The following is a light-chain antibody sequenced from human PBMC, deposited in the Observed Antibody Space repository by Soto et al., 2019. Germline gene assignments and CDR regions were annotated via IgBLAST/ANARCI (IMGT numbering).Light chain of an antibody. CDR2: RAS. CDR3: QQYGRPPLT. J-gene: IGKJ4*01. Sequence: EIVLTQSPGTLSLSPGERATLSCRASQSVMSSYLAWYQQRPGQAPRLLIYRASNRATGIPDRFSGSGSGTDFILTISRLEHEDFAVYYCQQYGRPPLTFGGGTKVEIK. V-gene: IGKV3-20*01. CDR1: QSVMSSY.